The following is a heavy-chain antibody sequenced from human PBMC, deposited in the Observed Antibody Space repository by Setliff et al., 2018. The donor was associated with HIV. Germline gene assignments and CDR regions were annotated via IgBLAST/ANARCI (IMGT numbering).Heavy chain of an antibody. D-gene: IGHD1-1*01. Sequence: PSETLSLTCTVSGGSISNYYWSWIRQPAGKGLEWIGRIYTSETTNYNPSLKSRVTISADTSKNQFSLKLSSVTAADTAVYYCAGDYVGSGRPFDYWGQGTLVTVSS. J-gene: IGHJ4*02. CDR3: AGDYVGSGRPFDY. CDR1: GGSISNYY. CDR2: IYTSETT. V-gene: IGHV4-4*07.